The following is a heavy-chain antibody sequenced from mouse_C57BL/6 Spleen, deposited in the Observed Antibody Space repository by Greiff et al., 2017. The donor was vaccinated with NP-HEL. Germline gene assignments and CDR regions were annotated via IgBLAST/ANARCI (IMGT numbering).Heavy chain of an antibody. CDR3: TRTGTFGY. J-gene: IGHJ2*01. CDR2: IDPETGGT. D-gene: IGHD4-1*01. CDR1: GYTFTDYE. Sequence: VKLMESGAELVRPGASVTLSCKASGYTFTDYEMHWVKQTPVHGLEWIGAIDPETGGTAYNQKFKGKAILTADKSSSTAYMELRSLTSEDSAVYYCTRTGTFGYWGQGTTLTVSS. V-gene: IGHV1-15*01.